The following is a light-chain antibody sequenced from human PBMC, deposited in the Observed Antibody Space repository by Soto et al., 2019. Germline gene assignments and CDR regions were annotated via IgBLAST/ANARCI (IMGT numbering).Light chain of an antibody. V-gene: IGKV2-30*01. Sequence: DVVMTQSPLSLPVTLGQPASISCRSSQSLVSSDGNTYLNLFQQRPGQSQRPLIYKVSNRGSEGPERFSGSGSCTDFTLEISSVEDEDVGVYYYLQDTHWPPFTFGLGTKVDFK. CDR1: QSLVSSDGNTY. CDR3: LQDTHWPPFT. J-gene: IGKJ3*01. CDR2: KVS.